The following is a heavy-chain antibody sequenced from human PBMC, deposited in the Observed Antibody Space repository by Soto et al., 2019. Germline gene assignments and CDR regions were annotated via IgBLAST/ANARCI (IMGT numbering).Heavy chain of an antibody. CDR2: AHHSGRT. CDR1: GGSMSSSNW. D-gene: IGHD1-26*01. CDR3: ARSEATGLDY. J-gene: IGHJ4*02. Sequence: QVQLQESGPGLVKPSGTLSLTCTVSGGSMSSSNWWNWVRQSPGKGLEWIGEAHHSGRTNYNPSLKSRVTRSVDKSKNHFALKLSSVTAAETAVYYCARSEATGLDYWGQGALVTVSS. V-gene: IGHV4-4*02.